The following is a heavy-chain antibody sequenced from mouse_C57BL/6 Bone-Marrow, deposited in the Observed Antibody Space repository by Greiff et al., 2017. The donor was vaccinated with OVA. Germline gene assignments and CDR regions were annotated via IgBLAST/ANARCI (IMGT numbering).Heavy chain of an antibody. J-gene: IGHJ2*01. Sequence: VQLQQSGAELVRPGASVKLSCTASGFNITGDYMHWVKQRPEQGLEWIGWIDPENGDTEYASKFQGKATITVDTSSNTAYLQLRSLTSEDTAVYFCTSYGNFDYWGQGTTLTVSS. CDR3: TSYGNFDY. D-gene: IGHD2-1*01. CDR2: IDPENGDT. V-gene: IGHV14-4*01. CDR1: GFNITGDY.